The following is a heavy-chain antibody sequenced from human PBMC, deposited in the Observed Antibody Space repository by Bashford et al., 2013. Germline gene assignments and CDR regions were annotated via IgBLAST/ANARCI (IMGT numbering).Heavy chain of an antibody. V-gene: IGHV3-7*01. CDR1: GFTFIAHS. CDR3: ARDLWVASRYFGAFDI. CDR2: IKDDGSET. D-gene: IGHD2-15*01. Sequence: GSLRLSCAASGFTFIAHSMSWVRQAPGKGLEWVANIKDDGSETAYVDSVKGRFTISRDNAKNSLYLQLNSLRAEDTAVYYCARDLWVASRYFGAFDIWGQGTMVTVSS. J-gene: IGHJ3*02.